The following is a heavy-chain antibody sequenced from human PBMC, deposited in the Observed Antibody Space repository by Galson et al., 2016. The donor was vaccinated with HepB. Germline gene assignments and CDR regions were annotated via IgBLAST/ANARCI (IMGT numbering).Heavy chain of an antibody. CDR1: GYIFTRNG. CDR3: ARDANWNLDY. V-gene: IGHV1-18*01. J-gene: IGHJ4*02. CDR2: LSPTRGST. Sequence: SVKVSCKASGYIFTRNGISCVRPAPGQGLEWLGWLSPTRGSTNYAQKVQDRITMTTDTSTRTVYMELRSLTSDDTAVYYCARDANWNLDYWGQGTLVTVPS. D-gene: IGHD1-1*01.